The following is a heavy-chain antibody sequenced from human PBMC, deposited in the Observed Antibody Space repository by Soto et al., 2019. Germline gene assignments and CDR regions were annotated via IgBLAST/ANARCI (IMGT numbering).Heavy chain of an antibody. CDR1: GFTFSSYS. J-gene: IGHJ4*02. CDR2: ISSATTTI. V-gene: IGHV3-48*01. D-gene: IGHD6-13*01. Sequence: EVQLVESGGGLVQPGGSLRLSCAASGFTFSSYSMNWVRQAPGKGLEWVSYISSATTTIYYADSVKGRFTISRDNAKNSLYLQMNSLGAGDTAVYYCARGIAAAGPKLDYWGQGTLVTVSS. CDR3: ARGIAAAGPKLDY.